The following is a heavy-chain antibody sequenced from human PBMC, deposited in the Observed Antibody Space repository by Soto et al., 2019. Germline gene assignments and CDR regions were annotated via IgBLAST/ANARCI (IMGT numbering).Heavy chain of an antibody. D-gene: IGHD3-10*01. CDR2: IIPIFGTA. CDR1: GGTFSSYA. Sequence: GASVKVSCKASGGTFSSYAISWVRQAPGQGLEWMGGIIPIFGTANYAQKFQGRVTITADESTSTAYMELSSLRSEDTAVYYCARPVYGSDHSGDYYYCMDVCGKATTLTVSS. V-gene: IGHV1-69*13. J-gene: IGHJ6*04. CDR3: ARPVYGSDHSGDYYYCMDV.